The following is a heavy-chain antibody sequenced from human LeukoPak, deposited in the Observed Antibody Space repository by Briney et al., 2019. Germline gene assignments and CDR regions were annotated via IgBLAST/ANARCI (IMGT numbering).Heavy chain of an antibody. CDR2: ISYDGNTI. CDR3: ARGRYYLDP. J-gene: IGHJ5*02. V-gene: IGHV3-30-3*01. Sequence: GGSLRLSCAASEFTFSNYALHWVRQAPGKGLQWVAVISYDGNTIHYADSVKGRFIISRDNAKNTLYLQMNSLRAEDTAVYYCARGRYYLDPWGQGTLVTVSS. D-gene: IGHD2/OR15-2a*01. CDR1: EFTFSNYA.